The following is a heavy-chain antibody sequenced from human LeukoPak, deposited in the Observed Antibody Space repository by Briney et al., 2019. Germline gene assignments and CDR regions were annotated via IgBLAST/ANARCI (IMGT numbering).Heavy chain of an antibody. V-gene: IGHV3-30-3*01. CDR1: GFTFSNYA. J-gene: IGHJ4*02. CDR3: ARAGYGGNFRNFDY. CDR2: ISYDGNNK. D-gene: IGHD4-23*01. Sequence: GGSLRLSCAASGFTFSNYAMHWVRQAPDKGLEWMVVISYDGNNKYYADSVKGRFTISRDNSKNMLYLQMNSLRAEDTAVYYCARAGYGGNFRNFDYWGQGTLVTVSS.